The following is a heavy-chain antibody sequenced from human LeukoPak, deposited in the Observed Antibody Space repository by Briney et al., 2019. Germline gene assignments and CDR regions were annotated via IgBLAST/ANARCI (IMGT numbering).Heavy chain of an antibody. CDR3: ARVITIGQPPYFYYMDV. D-gene: IGHD3-10*01. CDR2: LIPLLGAA. V-gene: IGHV1-69*01. J-gene: IGHJ6*03. CDR1: GGTFSTYA. Sequence: SSVKLSCKASGGTFSTYAFSWVRQAPGQGLEWMGGLIPLLGAANYAQEFQGRVTITADESTSTAYMQLSSLRSEDTAVYFCARVITIGQPPYFYYMDVWGKGTTVTVSS.